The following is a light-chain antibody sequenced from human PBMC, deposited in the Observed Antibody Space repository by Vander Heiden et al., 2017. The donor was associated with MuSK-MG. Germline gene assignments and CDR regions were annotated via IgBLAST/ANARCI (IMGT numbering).Light chain of an antibody. CDR2: DAS. Sequence: DIQMTQSPSSLSASVGDRVTIPCQASQDISNYLNWYQQKPGKAPKLLIYDASNFDTGVPSRSRGRGPATDFTLSIRILKPADLTTSSCRLYDKQPLTFGGGTKLEIK. V-gene: IGKV1-33*01. CDR1: QDISNY. CDR3: RLYDKQPLT. J-gene: IGKJ4*01.